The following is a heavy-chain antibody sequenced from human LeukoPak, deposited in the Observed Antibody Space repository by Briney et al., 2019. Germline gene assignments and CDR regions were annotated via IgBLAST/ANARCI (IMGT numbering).Heavy chain of an antibody. V-gene: IGHV4-39*01. Sequence: SETLSLTCSVSGDSVSRSDSYWDWICQSPGKGLEWIGTIYYSGRTYYSPSLKSRVTMSVDPSNNQFSLNLRSVTAADTAVYYCARRRYYDGSGYLEWGQGTLLSVSS. CDR1: GDSVSRSDSY. CDR2: IYYSGRT. J-gene: IGHJ1*01. CDR3: ARRRYYDGSGYLE. D-gene: IGHD3-22*01.